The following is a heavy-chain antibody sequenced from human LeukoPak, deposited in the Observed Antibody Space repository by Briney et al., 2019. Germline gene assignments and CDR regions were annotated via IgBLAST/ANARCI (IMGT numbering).Heavy chain of an antibody. V-gene: IGHV1-2*02. Sequence: ASVKVSFKSSGYTFTDYYIHLMRQAPGQGLEWIGWINPNSGGTNYAQRFQGRVTMARDTSIRTAYMEVSGLTYDDTAVFYCARFYSSTWHFDYWGQGTLVTVSS. CDR2: INPNSGGT. J-gene: IGHJ4*02. CDR3: ARFYSSTWHFDY. CDR1: GYTFTDYY. D-gene: IGHD6-13*01.